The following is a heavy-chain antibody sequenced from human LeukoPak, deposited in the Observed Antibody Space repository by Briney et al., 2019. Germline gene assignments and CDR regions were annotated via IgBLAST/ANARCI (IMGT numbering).Heavy chain of an antibody. CDR2: ISGSGGST. CDR1: GFTFSSYA. J-gene: IGHJ4*02. CDR3: ARAGIVVVVAAHLDY. Sequence: GGSLRLSCAASGFTFSSYAMSWVRQAPGKGLEWVSAISGSGGSTYYADSVKGRFTISRDNSKNTLYLQMDSLRAEDTAVYYCARAGIVVVVAAHLDYWGQGTLVTVSS. D-gene: IGHD2-15*01. V-gene: IGHV3-23*01.